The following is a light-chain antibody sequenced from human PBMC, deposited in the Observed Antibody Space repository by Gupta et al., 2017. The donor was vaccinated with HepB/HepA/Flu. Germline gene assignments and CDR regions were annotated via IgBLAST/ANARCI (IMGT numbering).Light chain of an antibody. Sequence: QYALTQPASVSWSPGQSLTLSCTGTSSDAGSYNLVSWFQQNAGKAPILMIDEVSKGASGVSYCCSGSESGNTATLTISGRQDEDEDDYYCCSYAGRDVVFGGGTKLTVL. V-gene: IGLV2-23*02. J-gene: IGLJ2*01. CDR2: EVS. CDR1: SSDAGSYNL. CDR3: CSYAGRDVV.